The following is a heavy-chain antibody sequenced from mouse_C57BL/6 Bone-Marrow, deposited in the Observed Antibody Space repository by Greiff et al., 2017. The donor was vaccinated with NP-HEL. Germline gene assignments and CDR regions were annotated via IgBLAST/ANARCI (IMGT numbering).Heavy chain of an antibody. CDR1: GFTFSDYG. CDR3: ARHGDYDHYYAMDY. Sequence: EVQRVESGGGLVQPGGSLKLSCAASGFTFSDYGVAWVRQAPRKGPEWVAFISNLAYSIYYADTVTGRFTISRENAKNTLYLEMSSLRSEDTAMYYCARHGDYDHYYAMDYWGQGTSVTVSS. J-gene: IGHJ4*01. D-gene: IGHD2-4*01. V-gene: IGHV5-15*01. CDR2: ISNLAYSI.